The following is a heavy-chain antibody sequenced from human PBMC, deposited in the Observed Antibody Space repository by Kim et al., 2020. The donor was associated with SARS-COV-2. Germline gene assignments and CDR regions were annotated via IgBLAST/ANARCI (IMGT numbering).Heavy chain of an antibody. V-gene: IGHV4-59*13. Sequence: SETLSLTCTVSGGSIGSYYWSWIRQPPGKGLEWIGYIYYSGSTNYNPSLKSRVTISVDTSKNQFSLKLSSVTAADTAVYYCARGYSYDYYYYYGMDVWGQGTTVTVSS. CDR3: ARGYSYDYYYYYGMDV. CDR2: IYYSGST. D-gene: IGHD5-18*01. CDR1: GGSIGSYY. J-gene: IGHJ6*02.